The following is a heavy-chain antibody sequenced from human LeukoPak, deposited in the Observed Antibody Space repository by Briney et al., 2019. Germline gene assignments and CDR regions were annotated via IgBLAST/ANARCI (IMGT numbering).Heavy chain of an antibody. CDR2: IYYSGST. Sequence: NPSETLSLTCTVSGGSISSSIYYWGWIRQPPGKGLEWLGSIYYSGSTYSNMTLRSRLTISVDTSKNQFSLKLTSVTPEDTAVYYCARDSLGGPLFDYWGQGTLVTVSS. D-gene: IGHD3-16*01. V-gene: IGHV4-39*07. CDR1: GGSISSSIYY. J-gene: IGHJ4*02. CDR3: ARDSLGGPLFDY.